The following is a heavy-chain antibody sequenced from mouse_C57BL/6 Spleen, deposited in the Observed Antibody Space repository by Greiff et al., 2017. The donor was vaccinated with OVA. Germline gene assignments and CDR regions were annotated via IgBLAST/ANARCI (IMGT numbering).Heavy chain of an antibody. J-gene: IGHJ4*01. CDR1: GYSFTGYY. Sequence: EVQLQQSGPELVKPGASVKISCKASGYSFTGYYMNWVKQSPEKSLEWIGEINPSTGGTTSNQKFKAKATLTVAKSSSPAYMQLKSLASEDSAVYYGARPPGGYAMDYWGQGTSVTVSS. V-gene: IGHV1-42*01. CDR2: INPSTGGT. CDR3: ARPPGGYAMDY.